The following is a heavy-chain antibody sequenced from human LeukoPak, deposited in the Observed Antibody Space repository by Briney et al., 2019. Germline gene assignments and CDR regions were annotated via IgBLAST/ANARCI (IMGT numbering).Heavy chain of an antibody. J-gene: IGHJ6*02. Sequence: GASVKVSCKASGYTFTSYGISWVRQAPGQGLEWMGWISAYNGNTNYAQKLQGKVTMTTDTSTSTAYMELRSLRSDDTAVYYCAREGYCSGGSCYVRQAYYYYNGMDVWGQGTTVTVSS. D-gene: IGHD2-15*01. V-gene: IGHV1-18*01. CDR3: AREGYCSGGSCYVRQAYYYYNGMDV. CDR2: ISAYNGNT. CDR1: GYTFTSYG.